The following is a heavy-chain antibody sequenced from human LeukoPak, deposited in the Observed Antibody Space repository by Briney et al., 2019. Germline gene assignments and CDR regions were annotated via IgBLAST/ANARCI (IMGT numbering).Heavy chain of an antibody. Sequence: SGGSLSLSCAVSRFPFRSLGMQWARQAPGKGLEWVAVIWYDGSEKYYADSVKGRFTVSRDNSNNMLYLQMDSLRAEDTAVYYCTTYKSATIYHWGQGTLVTVSS. J-gene: IGHJ5*02. V-gene: IGHV3-33*03. CDR2: IWYDGSEK. CDR3: TTYKSATIYH. D-gene: IGHD5-12*01. CDR1: RFPFRSLG.